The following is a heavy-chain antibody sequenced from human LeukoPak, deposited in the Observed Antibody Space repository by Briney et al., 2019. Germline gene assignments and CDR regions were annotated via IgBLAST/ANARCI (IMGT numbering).Heavy chain of an antibody. V-gene: IGHV3-21*01. J-gene: IGHJ5*02. CDR2: ISSSSSYI. CDR1: GFTFSSYS. D-gene: IGHD3-16*01. CDR3: ARGSYDYVWGSSRNWFDP. Sequence: GGSLRLSCAASGFTFSSYSMNWVRQAPGKGLEWVSSISSSSSYIYYADSVKGRFTISRDNAKNSLYPQMNSLRAEDTAVYYCARGSYDYVWGSSRNWFDPWGQGTLVTVSS.